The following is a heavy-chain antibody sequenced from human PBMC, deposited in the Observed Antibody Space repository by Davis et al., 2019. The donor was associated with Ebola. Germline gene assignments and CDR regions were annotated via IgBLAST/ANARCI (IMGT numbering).Heavy chain of an antibody. CDR1: GLISSNYV. Sequence: GESLKISCEISGLISSNYVMYWVRQASGKGLEWISASETSDTNFNANYADSVKGRFTIIRDNSRNTVFLQMNSLRVEDTAVYYCAKEGAMGPYYYYGMDVWGQGTTVTVSS. CDR3: AKEGAMGPYYYYGMDV. CDR2: SETSDTNFNA. V-gene: IGHV3-23*01. D-gene: IGHD5-18*01. J-gene: IGHJ6*02.